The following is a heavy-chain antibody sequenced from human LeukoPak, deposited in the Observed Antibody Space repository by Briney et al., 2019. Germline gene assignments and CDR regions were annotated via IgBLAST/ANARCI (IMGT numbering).Heavy chain of an antibody. Sequence: GGSLRLSCAASGFTFRSYVMSWVRQNPEKGLEWVSAITGDGGGTNHADSVKGRFTIFRDNSKNTLYLQMNSLRAEDTAVYYCAKETSSGNFVTIDCWGQGALVTVSS. CDR3: AKETSSGNFVTIDC. V-gene: IGHV3-23*01. CDR1: GFTFRSYV. J-gene: IGHJ4*02. D-gene: IGHD1-26*01. CDR2: ITGDGGGT.